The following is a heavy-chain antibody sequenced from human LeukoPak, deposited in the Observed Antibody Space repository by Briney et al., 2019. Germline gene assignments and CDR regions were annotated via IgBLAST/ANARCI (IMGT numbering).Heavy chain of an antibody. CDR1: GFTFSSYA. V-gene: IGHV3-30-3*01. J-gene: IGHJ6*02. CDR3: AKEDCSTTSCPGPRYYYYGMDV. D-gene: IGHD2-2*01. CDR2: ISYDGSNK. Sequence: GGSLRLSCAASGFTFSSYAMHWVRQAPGKGLEWVAVISYDGSNKYYADSVKGRFTISRDNSKNTLYLQMNSLRAEDTAVYYCAKEDCSTTSCPGPRYYYYGMDVWGQGTTVTVSS.